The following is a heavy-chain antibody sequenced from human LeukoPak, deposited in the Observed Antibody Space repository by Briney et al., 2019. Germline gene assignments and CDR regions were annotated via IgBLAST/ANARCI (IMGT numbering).Heavy chain of an antibody. CDR3: VRDEEGYTPLDY. CDR1: GFTFSSYW. CDR2: ISSDGRST. V-gene: IGHV3-74*01. Sequence: GGSPRLSCAASGFTFSSYWMHWVRQAPGKGLVWVSRISSDGRSTNYADSVKGRFTISRDNAKNTLYLQMNSLRAEDTALYYCVRDEEGYTPLDYWGQGTLVTVSS. J-gene: IGHJ4*02. D-gene: IGHD6-13*01.